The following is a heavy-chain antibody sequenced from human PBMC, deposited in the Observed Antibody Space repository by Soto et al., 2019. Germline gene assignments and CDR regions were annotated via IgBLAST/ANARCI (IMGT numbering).Heavy chain of an antibody. D-gene: IGHD3-9*01. V-gene: IGHV3-23*01. CDR1: GFTFSSYG. Sequence: GALRLSCTASGFTFSSYGMGWVRQAPGKGLQWVSTIRGDGGQTHYTDSVKGRFSISRDNSKNTVYLQMDSLRAEDTAMYFCARDVGLDSDDFFAYWGQGTQVTVSS. CDR3: ARDVGLDSDDFFAY. J-gene: IGHJ4*02. CDR2: IRGDGGQT.